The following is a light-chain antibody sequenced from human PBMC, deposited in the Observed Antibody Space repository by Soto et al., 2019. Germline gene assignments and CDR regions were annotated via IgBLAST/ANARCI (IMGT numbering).Light chain of an antibody. Sequence: EIVLTQSPGTLSLSPGERATLSCRASQSVSNNYVTWYQQKPGQAPRLLIYGASSRATDIPDRFSGSGSGTDFTLSISSLEPEDFAVYYCQQYGSSAWTFGQGTKVEIK. CDR1: QSVSNNY. V-gene: IGKV3-20*01. CDR2: GAS. J-gene: IGKJ1*01. CDR3: QQYGSSAWT.